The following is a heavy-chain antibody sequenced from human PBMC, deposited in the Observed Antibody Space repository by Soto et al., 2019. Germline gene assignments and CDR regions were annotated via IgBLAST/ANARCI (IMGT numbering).Heavy chain of an antibody. CDR2: TYYRSNWRH. CDR3: ARGVAGSGFDL. D-gene: IGHD6-19*01. J-gene: IGHJ4*02. CDR1: GDRVSINTAA. V-gene: IGHV6-1*01. Sequence: QRLSLTGAICGDRVSINTAACNWIRSSPSRGLEWLGRTYYRSNWRHDYAVSVKSRITVNPDTSKNHFSLQLNSVTPDDTAVYYCARGVAGSGFDLWGQGTLVTVSS.